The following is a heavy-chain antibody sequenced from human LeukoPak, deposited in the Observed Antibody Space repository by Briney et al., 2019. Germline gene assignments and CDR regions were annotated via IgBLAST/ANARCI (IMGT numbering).Heavy chain of an antibody. D-gene: IGHD5-18*01. V-gene: IGHV4-59*01. J-gene: IGHJ4*02. Sequence: PSETLSLTCTVSGGSISSYYWSWIRQPPGKGLEWIGYIYYSGSTNYNPSLKSRVTISVDTSKNQFSLKLSSVAAADTAVYYCARERGPAMIDYWGQGTLVTVPS. CDR1: GGSISSYY. CDR2: IYYSGST. CDR3: ARERGPAMIDY.